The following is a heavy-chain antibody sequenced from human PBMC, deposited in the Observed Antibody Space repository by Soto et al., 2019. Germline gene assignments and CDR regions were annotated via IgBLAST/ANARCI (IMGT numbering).Heavy chain of an antibody. D-gene: IGHD6-6*01. CDR1: GFTFSSYA. CDR2: ISYDGSNK. V-gene: IGHV3-30-3*01. Sequence: LRLSCAASGFTFSSYAMHWVRQAPGKGLEWVAVISYDGSNKYYADSVKGRFTISRDNSKNTLYLQMNSLRAEDTAVYYCARDRGIAAQYYYYYYGMDVWGQGTTVTVSS. J-gene: IGHJ6*02. CDR3: ARDRGIAAQYYYYYYGMDV.